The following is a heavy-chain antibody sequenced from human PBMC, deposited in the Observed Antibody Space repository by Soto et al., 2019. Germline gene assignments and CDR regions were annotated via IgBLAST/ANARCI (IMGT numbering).Heavy chain of an antibody. CDR2: ISWNSAII. D-gene: IGHD5-18*01. CDR3: AKELIRGYTYGSSIDY. Sequence: EVQLVESGGGLEQPGRSLRLSCAAFGFTFDDYAMHWVRQTPGKGLEWVSSISWNSAIIGYADSVKGRFTISRDNAENSLYLQMNNLRADDTALYYCAKELIRGYTYGSSIDYWGQGTLVTVSS. CDR1: GFTFDDYA. J-gene: IGHJ4*02. V-gene: IGHV3-9*01.